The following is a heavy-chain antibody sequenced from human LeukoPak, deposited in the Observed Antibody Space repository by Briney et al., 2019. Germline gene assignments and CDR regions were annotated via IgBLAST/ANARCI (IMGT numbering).Heavy chain of an antibody. CDR2: IKVDGSEK. J-gene: IGHJ4*02. CDR1: GFTLSGYW. D-gene: IGHD1-26*01. V-gene: IGHV3-7*01. Sequence: PGGSLRLSCAASGFTLSGYWMSWFRQAPGKGLEWVANIKVDGSEKNYVDSVKGRLTISRDNAKNSLYLQMNSLRVEDTAVYYCAREIPGGATTLDYWGQGTLVTVSS. CDR3: AREIPGGATTLDY.